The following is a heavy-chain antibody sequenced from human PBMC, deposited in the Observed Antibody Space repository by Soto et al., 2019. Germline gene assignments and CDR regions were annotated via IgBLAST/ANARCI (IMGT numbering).Heavy chain of an antibody. CDR3: ARGLGREYQDNRNHFHLDY. CDR2: LYPNGRA. J-gene: IGHJ4*02. Sequence: TGGSLRLSCAASGFTVSSNYLTWVRQAPGKGLKWVSVLYPNGRAFYADSVKGRFTISTDNSQNSVYLQMNTLRADDAAIYYCARGLGREYQDNRNHFHLDYWGQGTLVTVSS. V-gene: IGHV3-53*01. CDR1: GFTVSSNY. D-gene: IGHD1-20*01.